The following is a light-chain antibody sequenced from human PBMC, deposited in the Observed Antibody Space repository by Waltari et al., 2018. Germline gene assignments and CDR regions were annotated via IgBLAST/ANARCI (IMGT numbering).Light chain of an antibody. CDR3: QVWDANTDPGV. J-gene: IGLJ1*01. V-gene: IGLV3-21*01. CDR2: YDS. Sequence: SYVLTQPPSVAAAPGEPARVTCGGNNLARKSGHRYQQKPGQAPVLVISYDSDRPSGIPERFSGSNSGDTATLTISRVEAGDEADYYCQVWDANTDPGVFGTGTEVTVL. CDR1: NLARKS.